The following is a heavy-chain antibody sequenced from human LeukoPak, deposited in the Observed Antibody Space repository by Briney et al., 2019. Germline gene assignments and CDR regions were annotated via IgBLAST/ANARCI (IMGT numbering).Heavy chain of an antibody. D-gene: IGHD6-6*01. CDR2: IYPGDSDT. V-gene: IGHV5-51*01. CDR1: GYSFTSNW. J-gene: IGHJ3*02. Sequence: GESLKISCKGSGYSFTSNWIGWVRQMPGKGLEWMGIIYPGDSDTRYSPSFQGQVTISADKSTGTAYLQWSSLKASDSAMYYCARTEQLGLVSGFDTWGQGQWSPSLQ. CDR3: ARTEQLGLVSGFDT.